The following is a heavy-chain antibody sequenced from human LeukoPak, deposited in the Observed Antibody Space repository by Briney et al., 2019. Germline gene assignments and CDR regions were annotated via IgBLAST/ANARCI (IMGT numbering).Heavy chain of an antibody. V-gene: IGHV3-48*01. CDR2: ISSSRRTI. Sequence: GGSLRLSCAASGFTFSSYNINWVRQSPGKGLEWVSYISSSRRTISYADSVKGRFTISRDNSKNTLYLQMNSLRAEDTAVYYCAKGEISIDPWGQGTLVTVSS. CDR3: AKGEISIDP. J-gene: IGHJ5*02. CDR1: GFTFSSYN.